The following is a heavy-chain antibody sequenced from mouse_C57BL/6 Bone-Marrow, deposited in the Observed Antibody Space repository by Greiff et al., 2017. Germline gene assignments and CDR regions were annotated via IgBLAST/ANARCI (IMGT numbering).Heavy chain of an antibody. CDR3: ARDSLPRLGGGWLAY. CDR2: FHPSDSYT. CDR1: GYTFTSYW. Sequence: QVQLQQPGAELVKPGASVKLSCKASGYTFTSYWMQWVKQRPGQGLEWIGEFHPSDSYTNYNQQFKGKATLTVTTSSSTAYMQLGSLTSAYSAVSFCARDSLPRLGGGWLAYWGRGTLVTVSA. V-gene: IGHV1-50*01. D-gene: IGHD3-3*01. J-gene: IGHJ3*01.